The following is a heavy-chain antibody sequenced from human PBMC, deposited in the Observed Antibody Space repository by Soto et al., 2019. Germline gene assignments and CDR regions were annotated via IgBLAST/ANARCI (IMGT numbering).Heavy chain of an antibody. J-gene: IGHJ4*02. CDR2: CDPEDGET. D-gene: IGHD3-9*01. Sequence: QVQLGQSGAEVKKPGASVKVSCKVSVYTLTELSMHWVRQAPGKGLEWMGGCDPEDGETIYAQKFQGRVTMTEDTSTITDDMALSSLRSEDTAVYYCATTANDNYDSLTGTVFYYFDYWGQGTLVTVSS. CDR1: VYTLTELS. CDR3: ATTANDNYDSLTGTVFYYFDY. V-gene: IGHV1-24*01.